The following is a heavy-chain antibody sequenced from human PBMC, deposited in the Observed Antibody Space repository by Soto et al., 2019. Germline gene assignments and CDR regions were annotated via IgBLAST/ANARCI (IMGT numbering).Heavy chain of an antibody. V-gene: IGHV1-18*04. Sequence: GASVKVSCKASGYTFTSYGISWVRQAPGQGLEWMGWISAYNGNTNYAQKLQGRVTMTTDTSTSTAYMELRSLRSDDTAVYYCARFTIFGVVMGGYFDYWGQGTLVTVSS. J-gene: IGHJ4*02. CDR2: ISAYNGNT. D-gene: IGHD3-3*01. CDR3: ARFTIFGVVMGGYFDY. CDR1: GYTFTSYG.